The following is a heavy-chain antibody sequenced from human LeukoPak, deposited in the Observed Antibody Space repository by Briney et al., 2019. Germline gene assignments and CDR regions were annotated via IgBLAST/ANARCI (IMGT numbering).Heavy chain of an antibody. V-gene: IGHV1-2*02. D-gene: IGHD6-19*01. J-gene: IGHJ6*03. CDR3: AREGQWLEHYYYYMDV. CDR2: INPNSGGI. CDR1: GYTFTGYY. Sequence: ASVKVSCKASGYTFTGYYIHWVRQAPGQALEWMGWINPNSGGINYAQKFQGRVTMTRDTSISTAYMELSRLRSDDTAVYYCAREGQWLEHYYYYMDVWGKGTTVTVSS.